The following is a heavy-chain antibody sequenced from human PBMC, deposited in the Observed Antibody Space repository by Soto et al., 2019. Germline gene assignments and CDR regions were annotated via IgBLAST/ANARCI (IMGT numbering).Heavy chain of an antibody. CDR1: GFTFSMYS. Sequence: PGGPLRLSCEVSGFTFSMYSMSWVRQSPGKGLEWVAKIPQDGVDGHYADSVKGRCTISRDNGKNSLYLQLNNLRAEDAAVYYCARDHLILPAHDFFYGSDVWGRGATVTVSS. J-gene: IGHJ6*02. CDR3: ARDHLILPAHDFFYGSDV. D-gene: IGHD2-21*02. V-gene: IGHV3-7*03. CDR2: IPQDGVDG.